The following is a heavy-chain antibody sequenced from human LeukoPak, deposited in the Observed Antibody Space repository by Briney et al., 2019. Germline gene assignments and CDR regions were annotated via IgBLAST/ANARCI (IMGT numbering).Heavy chain of an antibody. CDR2: INHSGST. CDR3: AREGIAARLEYYFDY. J-gene: IGHJ4*02. D-gene: IGHD6-6*01. Sequence: SETLSLTCAVYGGSFSGYYWSWIRQPPGKGLEWIGEINHSGSTNYKPSLKSRVTISVDTSKNQFSLKLSSVTAADTAVYYCAREGIAARLEYYFDYWGQGTLVTVSS. V-gene: IGHV4-34*01. CDR1: GGSFSGYY.